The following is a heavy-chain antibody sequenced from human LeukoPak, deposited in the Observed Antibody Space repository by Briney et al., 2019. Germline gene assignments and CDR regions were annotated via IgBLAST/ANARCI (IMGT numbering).Heavy chain of an antibody. CDR1: VYTFTSYY. CDR2: INPSGGST. D-gene: IGHD3-22*01. J-gene: IGHJ1*01. V-gene: IGHV1-46*01. Sequence: ASVKVSCKASVYTFTSYYMHWVRQAPGQGLEWMGIINPSGGSTSYAQKFQGRVTMTRDTSTSTVYMGLSSLRSEDTAVYYCARGRRYYYDSSGYPEYFQHWGQGTLVTVSS. CDR3: ARGRRYYYDSSGYPEYFQH.